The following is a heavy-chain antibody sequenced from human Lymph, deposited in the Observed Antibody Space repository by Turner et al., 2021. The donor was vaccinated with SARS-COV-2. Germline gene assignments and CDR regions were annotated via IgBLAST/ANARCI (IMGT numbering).Heavy chain of an antibody. CDR1: GYTFTGSY. Sequence: QVRLVQSGAEVKKPGASLMVSCKASGYTFTGSYMHWVRQAPGQGLEWMGWINPNSGGTNYAQKFQGRVTMTRDTSISAAYMELSRLRSDDTAVYYGARDVERYNDFWSGYSGGYGMDVWGQGTTVTVSS. J-gene: IGHJ6*02. CDR2: INPNSGGT. V-gene: IGHV1-2*02. CDR3: ARDVERYNDFWSGYSGGYGMDV. D-gene: IGHD3-3*01.